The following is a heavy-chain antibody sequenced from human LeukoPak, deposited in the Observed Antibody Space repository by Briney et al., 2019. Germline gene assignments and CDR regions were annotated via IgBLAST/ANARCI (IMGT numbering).Heavy chain of an antibody. CDR2: IYYSGST. CDR1: GGSISSYY. CDR3: AWVYYYDSSGYPAFDP. V-gene: IGHV4-59*01. D-gene: IGHD3-22*01. J-gene: IGHJ5*02. Sequence: SETLSLTCTVSGGSISSYYWSWIRQPPGKGLEWIGYIYYSGSTNYNPSLKSRVTISVDTSKNQFSLKLSSVAAAGTAVYYCAWVYYYDSSGYPAFDPWGQGTLVTVSS.